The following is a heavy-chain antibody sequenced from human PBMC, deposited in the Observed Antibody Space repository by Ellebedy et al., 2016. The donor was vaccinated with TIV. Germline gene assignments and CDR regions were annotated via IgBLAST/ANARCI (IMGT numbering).Heavy chain of an antibody. CDR1: GFTFSSYA. CDR2: ISGSGGST. V-gene: IGHV3-23*01. CDR3: ARDNRGSYDY. J-gene: IGHJ4*02. Sequence: PGGSLRLSCAASGFTFSSYAMNWVRQPPGKGLEWVSAISGSGGSTYYADSVKGRFTISRDNSKNTLYLQMNSLKSDDTAIYYCARDNRGSYDYWGQGTLVTVSS. D-gene: IGHD3-16*01.